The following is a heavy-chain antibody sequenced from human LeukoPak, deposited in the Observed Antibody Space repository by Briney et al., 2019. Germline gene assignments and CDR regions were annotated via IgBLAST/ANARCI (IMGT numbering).Heavy chain of an antibody. V-gene: IGHV3-15*04. CDR3: TADEWA. CDR1: GFTFSNSW. CDR2: IETKTDGGTT. D-gene: IGHD1-26*01. Sequence: SGRSLRLSCAASGFTFSNSWMSWVRQAPGKGLEWVGRIETKTDGGTTDYAAPVKGRFTISRDDSKNTLYRQMNSLESEDTAVYYCTADEWAWGQGTLVTVSS. J-gene: IGHJ5*02.